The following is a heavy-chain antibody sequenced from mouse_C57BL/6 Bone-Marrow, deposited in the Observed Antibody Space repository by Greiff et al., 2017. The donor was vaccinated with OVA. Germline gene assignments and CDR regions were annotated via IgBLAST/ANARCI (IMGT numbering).Heavy chain of an antibody. CDR2: SRNKANDYTT. CDR3: ARDADGYYDWYFGV. D-gene: IGHD2-3*01. J-gene: IGHJ1*03. Sequence: EVKVVESGGGLVQSGRSLRLSCATSGFTFSDFYMEWVRQAPGKGLEWIAASRNKANDYTTEYSASVKGRFIVSRDTYQSILYLQMKVLSAKDTDIYYCARDADGYYDWYFGVWGTGTTVTDST. CDR1: GFTFSDFY. V-gene: IGHV7-1*01.